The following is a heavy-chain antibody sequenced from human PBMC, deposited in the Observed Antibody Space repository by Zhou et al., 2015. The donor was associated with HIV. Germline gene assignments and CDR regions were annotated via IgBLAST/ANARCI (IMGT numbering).Heavy chain of an antibody. CDR2: IIPIFGTA. CDR1: GGTFSSYA. Sequence: QVQLVQSGAEVKKPGSSVKVSCKASGGTFSSYAISWVRQAPGQGLEWMGGIIPIFGTANYAQKFQGRVTITADKSTSTAYMELSSLRSEDTAVYYCATTLRVVVVAATLFDIWGQGTMVTVSS. D-gene: IGHD2-15*01. J-gene: IGHJ3*02. CDR3: ATTLRVVVVAATLFDI. V-gene: IGHV1-69*06.